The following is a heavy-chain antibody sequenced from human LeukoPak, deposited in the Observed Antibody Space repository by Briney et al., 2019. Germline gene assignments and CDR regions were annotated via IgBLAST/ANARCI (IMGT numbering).Heavy chain of an antibody. D-gene: IGHD1-1*01. Sequence: GGSLRLSCAASGFAVSSNYMAWVRQAPGKGLEWVSVLRTAGSTVYADSVKGRFTISRDSSTNTLYLHLSSLRVEDTAVYFCAREGTSGHGINDRGLESWGQGTLVTVSS. CDR1: GFAVSSNY. CDR2: LRTAGST. J-gene: IGHJ5*02. CDR3: AREGTSGHGINDRGLES. V-gene: IGHV3-66*01.